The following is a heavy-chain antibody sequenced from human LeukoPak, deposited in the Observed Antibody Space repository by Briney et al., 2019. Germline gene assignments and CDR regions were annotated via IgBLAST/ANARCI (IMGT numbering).Heavy chain of an antibody. V-gene: IGHV4-30-4*01. CDR1: GGSISSGDYY. CDR2: IYYSGST. D-gene: IGHD3-10*01. Sequence: SQTLSLTCTVSGGSISSGDYYWSWIRQPPGKGLEWIGYIYYSGSTSYNPSLKSRVTISVDTSKNQFSLKLSSVTAADTAVYYCARRYGSGSSLDYWGQGTLVTVSS. J-gene: IGHJ4*02. CDR3: ARRYGSGSSLDY.